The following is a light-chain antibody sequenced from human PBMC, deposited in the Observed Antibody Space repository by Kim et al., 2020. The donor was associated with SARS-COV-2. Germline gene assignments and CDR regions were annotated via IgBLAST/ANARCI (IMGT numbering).Light chain of an antibody. CDR3: QQYKDWPPLT. J-gene: IGKJ4*01. Sequence: EVVMTQTPATLSLSPGERATLSCRASQSVSSDLAWYQQKVGQAPRLLIYGASTRAIGIPARFSGSGSGTEFTLSISSLQSEDSAVYYCQQYKDWPPLTFGGGTKVDIK. CDR2: GAS. V-gene: IGKV3-15*01. CDR1: QSVSSD.